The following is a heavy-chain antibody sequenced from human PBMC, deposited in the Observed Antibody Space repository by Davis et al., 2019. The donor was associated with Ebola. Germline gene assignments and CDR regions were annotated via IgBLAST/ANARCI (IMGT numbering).Heavy chain of an antibody. V-gene: IGHV1-58*01. CDR2: IVFCSGNT. J-gene: IGHJ5*02. CDR3: AADPVAGRFGN. Sequence: SVKVSCKASGFNFSTSALQWVRQTRGERLEWLGWIVFCSGNTESAQRFQERVTITRDMSTSTVYLELRRLRSDDTAVYYWAADPVAGRFGNWGQGTLVSVAP. D-gene: IGHD6-19*01. CDR1: GFNFSTSA.